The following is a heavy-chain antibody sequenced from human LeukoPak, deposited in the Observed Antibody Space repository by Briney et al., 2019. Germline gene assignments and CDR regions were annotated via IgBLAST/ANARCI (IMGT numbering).Heavy chain of an antibody. D-gene: IGHD6-13*01. CDR3: ARESIAADGTFDYYYYMDV. CDR2: IYYSGST. CDR1: GVSISSHY. J-gene: IGHJ6*03. Sequence: SETLSLTCTVSGVSISSHYWSWIRQPPGKGLEWVGYIYYSGSTNYNPSLKSRVTISVDTSKNQFSLKLSSVTAADTAVYYCARESIAADGTFDYYYYMDVWGKGTTVTVSS. V-gene: IGHV4-59*11.